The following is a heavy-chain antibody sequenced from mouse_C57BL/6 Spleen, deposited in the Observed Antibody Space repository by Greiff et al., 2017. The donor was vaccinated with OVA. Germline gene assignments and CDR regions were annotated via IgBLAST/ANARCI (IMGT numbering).Heavy chain of an antibody. V-gene: IGHV1-15*01. Sequence: LVESGAELVRPGASVTLSCKASGYTFTDYEMHWVKQTPVHGLEWIGAIDPETGGTAYNQKFKGKAILTADKSSSTAYMELRSLTSEDSAVYYCTRRDYYGSSYDAMDYWGQGTSVTVSS. CDR3: TRRDYYGSSYDAMDY. CDR1: GYTFTDYE. J-gene: IGHJ4*01. CDR2: IDPETGGT. D-gene: IGHD1-1*01.